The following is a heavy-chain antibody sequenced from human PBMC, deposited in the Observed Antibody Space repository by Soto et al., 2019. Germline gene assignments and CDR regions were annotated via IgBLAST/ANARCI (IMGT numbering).Heavy chain of an antibody. D-gene: IGHD3-9*01. Sequence: SETLSLTCAVYGGSFSGYYWSWIRQPPGKGLEWIGEINHSGSTNYNPSLKSRVTISVDTSKNQFSLKLSSVTAADTAVYYCARGVRHPLTGASSRYYYYYGMDVWGQGTTVTVSS. CDR2: INHSGST. CDR1: GGSFSGYY. CDR3: ARGVRHPLTGASSRYYYYYGMDV. V-gene: IGHV4-34*01. J-gene: IGHJ6*02.